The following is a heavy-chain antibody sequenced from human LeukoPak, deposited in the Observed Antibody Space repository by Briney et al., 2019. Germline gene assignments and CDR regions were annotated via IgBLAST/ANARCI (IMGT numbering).Heavy chain of an antibody. CDR2: ISYDGSNK. CDR3: ARAYCSGDTCYSATD. Sequence: GGSLRLSCAASGFAFSSYAMHWVRQAPGKGLDWVAVISYDGSNKYYADSVKGRFTISRDNSKNTLYLQMNSLRAEDTAVYYCARAYCSGDTCYSATDWGQGTLVTVSS. CDR1: GFAFSSYA. V-gene: IGHV3-30*04. J-gene: IGHJ4*02. D-gene: IGHD2-15*01.